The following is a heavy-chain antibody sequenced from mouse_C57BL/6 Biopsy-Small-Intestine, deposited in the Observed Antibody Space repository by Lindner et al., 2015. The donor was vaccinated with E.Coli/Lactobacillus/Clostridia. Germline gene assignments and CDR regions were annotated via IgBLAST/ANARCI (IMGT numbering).Heavy chain of an antibody. CDR2: ITPNYGTT. CDR3: TTERDLGVYYGH. Sequence: VQLQESGPELVKPGASVKISCKASGYSFTDYNMNWVKQSNGKSLEWIGVITPNYGTTSYNQKFKGKATLTVDQSSSTAYMQLNSLTSEDSAVYYCTTERDLGVYYGHWGQGTTLTVSS. J-gene: IGHJ2*01. CDR1: GYSFTDYN. V-gene: IGHV1-39*01.